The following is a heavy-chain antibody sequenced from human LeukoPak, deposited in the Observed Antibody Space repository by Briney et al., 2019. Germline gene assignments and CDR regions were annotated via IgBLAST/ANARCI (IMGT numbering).Heavy chain of an antibody. V-gene: IGHV3-7*01. Sequence: GGSLRLSCEASGFTFSNYWMSWVRQSPGKGLEWVANIKHDGSEEHYVDSVKGRFTISRDNAKNSLYLQMNSLRAEDTAVYYCARVGPPYCSSTSCYTGTYYYYYMDVWGKGTTVTVSS. CDR3: ARVGPPYCSSTSCYTGTYYYYYMDV. CDR1: GFTFSNYW. D-gene: IGHD2-2*02. CDR2: IKHDGSEE. J-gene: IGHJ6*03.